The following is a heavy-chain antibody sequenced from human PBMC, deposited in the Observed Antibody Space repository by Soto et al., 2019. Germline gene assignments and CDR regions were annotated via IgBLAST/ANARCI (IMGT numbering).Heavy chain of an antibody. D-gene: IGHD2-8*01. CDR1: CYTFTSYG. V-gene: IGHV1-18*04. J-gene: IGHJ4*02. CDR2: ISAYNGNT. CDR3: ARGRYCTNGVCYAKAPESAFDY. Sequence: ASGKVSYKGSCYTFTSYGISWVRQTPGQGLEWMGWISAYNGNTNYAQKLQGRVTMTTDTSTSTAYMELRSLRSDDTAVYYCARGRYCTNGVCYAKAPESAFDYWGQRTLVPVSS.